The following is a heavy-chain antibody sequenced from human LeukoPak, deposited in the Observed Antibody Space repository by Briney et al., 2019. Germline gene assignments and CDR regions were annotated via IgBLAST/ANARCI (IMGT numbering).Heavy chain of an antibody. D-gene: IGHD3-10*02. J-gene: IGHJ6*04. Sequence: GGSLRLSCAASGFTFSSYEMNWVRQAPGRGLEWVSYISSSGSAIYYADSVKGRFTISRDNAKNSLYLQMNSLRAEDTAVYYCAELGITMIGGVWGKGTTVTISS. CDR2: ISSSGSAI. CDR3: AELGITMIGGV. V-gene: IGHV3-48*03. CDR1: GFTFSSYE.